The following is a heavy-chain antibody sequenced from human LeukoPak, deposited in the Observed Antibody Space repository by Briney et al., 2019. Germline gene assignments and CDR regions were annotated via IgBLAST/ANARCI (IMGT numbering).Heavy chain of an antibody. D-gene: IGHD6-6*01. CDR2: IYYTGST. CDR3: AAGAARPDYFDY. CDR1: GGSISYHY. Sequence: SETLSLTCIVSGGSISYHYWSWIRQPPGKGLEWIGYIYYTGSTNYNPSLKSRVTMSVDTSKNQFSLNLSSVTTADTAVYYCAAGAARPDYFDYWGQGTLVTVSS. J-gene: IGHJ4*02. V-gene: IGHV4-59*11.